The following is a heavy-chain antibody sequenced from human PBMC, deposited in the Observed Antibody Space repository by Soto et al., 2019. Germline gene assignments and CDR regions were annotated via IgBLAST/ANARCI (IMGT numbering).Heavy chain of an antibody. J-gene: IGHJ4*02. D-gene: IGHD5-18*01. CDR1: GYSFTSYW. CDR2: IYPGDSDT. Sequence: GESLKISCKGSGYSFTSYWIGWVRQMPGKGLEWMGIIYPGDSDTRYSPSFQGQVTISADKSISTAYLQWSSLKASDTAMYYCARQVDTAMVSRWTDFDYWGQGTLVTVSS. CDR3: ARQVDTAMVSRWTDFDY. V-gene: IGHV5-51*01.